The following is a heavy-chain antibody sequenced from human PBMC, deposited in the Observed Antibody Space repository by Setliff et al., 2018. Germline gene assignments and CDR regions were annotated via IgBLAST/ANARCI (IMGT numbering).Heavy chain of an antibody. CDR1: GGSLSSYY. CDR2: IHYSGYT. CDR3: TRGGTWSDAFDT. J-gene: IGHJ3*02. D-gene: IGHD1-1*01. V-gene: IGHV4-59*01. Sequence: SETLSLTCTVSGGSLSSYYWSWFRQPPGKGLEWIGYIHYSGYTNYNPSLKSRVTISIDTSKNQFSLKLSSVTAADTAVYYYTRGGTWSDAFDTWGQGTMVTVSS.